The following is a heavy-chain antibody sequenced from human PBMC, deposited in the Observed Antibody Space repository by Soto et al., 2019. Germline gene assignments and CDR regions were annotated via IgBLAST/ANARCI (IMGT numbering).Heavy chain of an antibody. D-gene: IGHD2-15*01. Sequence: QVQLQESGPGLVKPSETLSLTCSVSGGSISSDYWSWIRQPPGKGLEWIGYIYYTGSTNYNPSLKSRVTISVDTSKNQFSLKLRSVTAADTAVYYCARAILGVVVVAAREMEVWGQGTTVTVSS. V-gene: IGHV4-59*01. CDR2: IYYTGST. J-gene: IGHJ6*02. CDR3: ARAILGVVVVAAREMEV. CDR1: GGSISSDY.